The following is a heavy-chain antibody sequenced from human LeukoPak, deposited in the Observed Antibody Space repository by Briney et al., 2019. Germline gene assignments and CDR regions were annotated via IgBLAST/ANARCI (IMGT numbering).Heavy chain of an antibody. D-gene: IGHD6-19*01. CDR3: ARVAGWHWLDP. CDR2: IRPSGDNT. J-gene: IGHJ5*02. V-gene: IGHV3-23*01. CDR1: GFTFSSYD. Sequence: GGSLRLSFAASGFTFSSYDMTWVRQAPGRGLEWVSSIRPSGDNTYYGDSVKGRFTSSRDNSKNTVYLQMNNMRVDDTAVYYCARVAGWHWLDPWGQGTLVTVSS.